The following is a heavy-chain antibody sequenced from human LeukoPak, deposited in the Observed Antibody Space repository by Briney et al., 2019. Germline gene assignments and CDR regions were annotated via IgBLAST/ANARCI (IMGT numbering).Heavy chain of an antibody. V-gene: IGHV3-53*01. Sequence: PGGSLRLSCAASGFTVSSNYINWVRQAPGKGLEWVSVIHSGGSTYYADSVKGRFTISRDNSKNTLYLQMNSLRAEDTAVYYCGGGRNRGYWGGGDGMDVWGQGTTVTVSS. J-gene: IGHJ6*02. CDR2: IHSGGST. CDR1: GFTVSSNY. D-gene: IGHD5-18*01. CDR3: GGGRNRGYWGGGDGMDV.